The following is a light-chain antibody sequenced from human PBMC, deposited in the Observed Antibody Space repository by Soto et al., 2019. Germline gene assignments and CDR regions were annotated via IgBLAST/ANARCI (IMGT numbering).Light chain of an antibody. V-gene: IGLV2-14*01. CDR3: CSYTASGAHV. CDR2: EVS. J-gene: IGLJ1*01. CDR1: SSDVGNYKY. Sequence: QSVLTQPASVSGSPGQSITVSCTGTSSDVGNYKYVCWYQQHPGKAPKIILYEVSNRPSGVSNRFSGSKSGNTASLTISGLQAEDEADYYCCSYTASGAHVFGTGTKVTVL.